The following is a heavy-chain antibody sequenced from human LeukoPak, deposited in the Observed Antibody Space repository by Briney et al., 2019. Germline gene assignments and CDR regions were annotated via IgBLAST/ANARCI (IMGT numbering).Heavy chain of an antibody. CDR1: GFTFSSYS. Sequence: GGSLRLSCAASGFTFSSYSMNWVRQAPGKGLEWVSSISSSSSYIYYADSVKGRFTISRDNAKNSLYLQMNSLRAEDTAVYYCAREEEQQLVRGPIDYWGQGTLVTVSS. D-gene: IGHD6-13*01. CDR2: ISSSSSYI. J-gene: IGHJ4*02. V-gene: IGHV3-21*01. CDR3: AREEEQQLVRGPIDY.